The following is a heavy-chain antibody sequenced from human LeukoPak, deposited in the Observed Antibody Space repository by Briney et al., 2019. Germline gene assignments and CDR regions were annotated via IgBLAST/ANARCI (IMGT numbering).Heavy chain of an antibody. CDR2: ISYDGRKK. CDR1: GFTFSSYG. V-gene: IGHV3-30*18. Sequence: GGSLRLSCAASGFTFSSYGMHWVRQAPGKGLEWVAVISYDGRKKFHGDSVKGRFTISRDNSENTLYLQMNSLRAEDTAVYYCAKDLTYYYDSRGYYYPDYWGQGIPVTVSS. J-gene: IGHJ4*02. CDR3: AKDLTYYYDSRGYYYPDY. D-gene: IGHD3-22*01.